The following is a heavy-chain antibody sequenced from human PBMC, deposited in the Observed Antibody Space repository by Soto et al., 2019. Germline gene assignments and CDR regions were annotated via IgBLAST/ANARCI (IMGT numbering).Heavy chain of an antibody. CDR1: GGSISSGGYY. D-gene: IGHD5-18*01. J-gene: IGHJ2*01. Sequence: QVQLQESGPGLVKPSQTLSLTCTVYGGSISSGGYYWSWIRQHPGKGLEWIGYIYYSGSTYYNPSLKSRVTISVDTSKNQFSLKLSSVTAADTAVYYCARSVTDTARYFDLWGRGTLVTVSS. CDR3: ARSVTDTARYFDL. V-gene: IGHV4-31*03. CDR2: IYYSGST.